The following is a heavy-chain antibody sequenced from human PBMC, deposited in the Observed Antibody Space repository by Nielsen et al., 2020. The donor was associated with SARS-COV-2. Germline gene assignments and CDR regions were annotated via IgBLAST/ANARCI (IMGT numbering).Heavy chain of an antibody. D-gene: IGHD3-10*01. CDR1: GFTFSSYA. J-gene: IGHJ3*02. Sequence: GGSLSLSCAASGFTFSSYAMHWVRQAPGKGLEWVAVISYDGSNKYYADSVKGRFTISRDNSKNTLYLQMNSLRAEDTAVYYCATGFGEWPDAFDIWGQGTMVTVSS. CDR2: ISYDGSNK. CDR3: ATGFGEWPDAFDI. V-gene: IGHV3-30-3*01.